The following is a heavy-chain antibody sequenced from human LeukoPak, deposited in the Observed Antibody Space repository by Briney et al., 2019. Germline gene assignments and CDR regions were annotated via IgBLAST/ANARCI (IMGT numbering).Heavy chain of an antibody. CDR2: ISSSSSYI. CDR1: GFTFSSYS. J-gene: IGHJ5*02. V-gene: IGHV3-21*01. CDR3: ASIAAAGRNNWFDP. Sequence: PGGSLRLSCAASGFTFSSYSMNWVRQAPGKGLEWVSSISSSSSYIYYADSVKGRFTISRDNAKNTLYLQMNSLRAEDTAVYYCASIAAAGRNNWFDPWGQGTLVTVSS. D-gene: IGHD6-13*01.